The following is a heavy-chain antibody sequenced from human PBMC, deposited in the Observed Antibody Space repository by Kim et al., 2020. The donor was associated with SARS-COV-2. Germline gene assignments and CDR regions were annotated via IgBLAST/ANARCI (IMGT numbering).Heavy chain of an antibody. Sequence: GESLKISCQGSGYTFNTYWIGWVRQMPGKGLEWLGIIYPRDSDTRYRPSFQGRVTMSADNSITTAYLQWSSLEASDTAIYYCARSFLGGSFDLWGQGTMVTVSS. J-gene: IGHJ3*01. CDR3: ARSFLGGSFDL. V-gene: IGHV5-51*01. CDR1: GYTFNTYW. CDR2: IYPRDSDT.